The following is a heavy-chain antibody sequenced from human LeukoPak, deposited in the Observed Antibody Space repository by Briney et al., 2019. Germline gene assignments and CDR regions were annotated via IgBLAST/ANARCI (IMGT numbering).Heavy chain of an antibody. CDR2: INPSGGST. D-gene: IGHD3-22*01. CDR3: ARDPGGYYDSSGPYWSY. CDR1: GYTFTSYY. V-gene: IGHV1-46*01. Sequence: ASVKVSCKASGYTFTSYYMHWVRQAPGQGLEWMGIINPSGGSTSYAQKFQGRVTMTRGTSTSTVYMELSSLRSEDTAVYYCARDPGGYYDSSGPYWSYWGQGTLVTVSS. J-gene: IGHJ4*02.